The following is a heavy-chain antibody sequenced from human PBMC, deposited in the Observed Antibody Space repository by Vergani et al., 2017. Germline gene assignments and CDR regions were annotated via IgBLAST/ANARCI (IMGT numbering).Heavy chain of an antibody. J-gene: IGHJ4*02. D-gene: IGHD3-10*01. CDR1: GGSISSGSYY. Sequence: QVQLQESGPGLVKPSQTLSLTCTVSGGSISSGSYYWSWIRQPAGKGLEWIGRIYTSGSTNYNPSLKSRVTISVDTSKNQFSLTLSSVTAADTAVYCCARENLWFGEFYYFDYWGQGTLVTVSS. V-gene: IGHV4-61*02. CDR3: ARENLWFGEFYYFDY. CDR2: IYTSGST.